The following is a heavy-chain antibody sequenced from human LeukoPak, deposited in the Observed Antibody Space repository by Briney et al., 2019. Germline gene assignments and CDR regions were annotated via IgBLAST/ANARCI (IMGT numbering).Heavy chain of an antibody. CDR1: GYTFTGYY. Sequence: ASVKVSCKASGYTFTGYYMHWVRQAPGQGLEWMGWINPNSGGANYAQKFQGRVTMTRDTSISTAYMELSRLRSDDTAVYYCARGDDYYDSTVGLDYWGQGTLVTVSS. J-gene: IGHJ4*02. D-gene: IGHD3-22*01. CDR2: INPNSGGA. V-gene: IGHV1-2*02. CDR3: ARGDDYYDSTVGLDY.